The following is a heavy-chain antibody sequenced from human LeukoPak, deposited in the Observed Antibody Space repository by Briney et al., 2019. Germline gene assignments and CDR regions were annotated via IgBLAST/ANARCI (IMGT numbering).Heavy chain of an antibody. D-gene: IGHD3-22*01. CDR3: ARVPRLSSGYFINWFDP. CDR1: GYTFTSYA. CDR2: INAGNGNT. V-gene: IGHV1-3*01. Sequence: ASVNVSCKASGYTFTSYAMHWVRQAPGHRLEWMGWINAGNGNTKYSQKFQGRVTITRDTSASTAYMELSSLRSEDTAVYYCARVPRLSSGYFINWFDPWGQGTLVTVSS. J-gene: IGHJ5*02.